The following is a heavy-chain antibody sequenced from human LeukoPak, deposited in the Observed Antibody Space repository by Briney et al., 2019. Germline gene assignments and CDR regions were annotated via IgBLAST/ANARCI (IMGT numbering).Heavy chain of an antibody. Sequence: PGRSLRLSCAASGFTFDDYAMHWVRQAPGKGLEWVSGISWNSGSIGYADSVKGRFTISRDNAKNSLYLQMNSLRAEDTALYYCAKDIFSLGSLNPAGFDYWGQGTLVTVSS. CDR1: GFTFDDYA. CDR3: AKDIFSLGSLNPAGFDY. V-gene: IGHV3-9*01. CDR2: ISWNSGSI. D-gene: IGHD3-16*01. J-gene: IGHJ4*02.